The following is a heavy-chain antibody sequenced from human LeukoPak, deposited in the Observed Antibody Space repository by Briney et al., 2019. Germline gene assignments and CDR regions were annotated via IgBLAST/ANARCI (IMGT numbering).Heavy chain of an antibody. CDR3: ARGSDGAFDI. CDR2: IIPIFGTA. J-gene: IGHJ3*02. D-gene: IGHD5-24*01. CDR1: GYTFTSYY. V-gene: IGHV1-69*05. Sequence: SVKVSCKASGYTFTSYYMHWVRQAPGQGLEWMGGIIPIFGTANYAQKFQGRVTITTDESTSTAYMELSSLRSEDTAVYYCARGSDGAFDIWGQGTMVTVSS.